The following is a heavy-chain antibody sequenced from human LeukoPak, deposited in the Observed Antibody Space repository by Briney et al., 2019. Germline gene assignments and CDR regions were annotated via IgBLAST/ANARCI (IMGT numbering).Heavy chain of an antibody. CDR3: TTVVVLMVYAINY. CDR2: IKSKTDGGTT. V-gene: IGHV3-15*01. J-gene: IGHJ4*02. D-gene: IGHD2-8*01. CDR1: GFTFSNAW. Sequence: PGGTLRLSCAASGFTFSNAWMSWVRQAPGKGLEWVGRIKSKTDGGTTDYAAPVKGRFTISRDDSKNTLYLQMNSLKTEDTAVYYCTTVVVLMVYAINYWVQGTLVTVSS.